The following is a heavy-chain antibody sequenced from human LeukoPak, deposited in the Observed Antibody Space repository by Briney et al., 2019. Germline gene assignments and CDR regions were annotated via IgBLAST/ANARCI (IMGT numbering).Heavy chain of an antibody. V-gene: IGHV3-48*03. CDR1: GFTFSSYE. D-gene: IGHD3-10*01. J-gene: IGHJ4*02. Sequence: GGSLRLSCAASGFTFSSYEMNWVRQAPGKGLEWVSYISSSSSTIYYADSVKGRFTISRDNAKNSLYLQMNSLRDEDTAVYYCARDLPQSRGVAFDYWGQGTLVTVSS. CDR2: ISSSSSTI. CDR3: ARDLPQSRGVAFDY.